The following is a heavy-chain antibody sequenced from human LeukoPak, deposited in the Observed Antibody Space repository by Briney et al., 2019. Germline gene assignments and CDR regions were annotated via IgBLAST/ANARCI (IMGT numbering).Heavy chain of an antibody. J-gene: IGHJ4*02. Sequence: SETLSLTCTVSGGSISSYYWTWIRQPPGKGLEWIGYIHYTGSTNYNPSLKSRVTISVDTSKNQFSLKLSSVTAADTAVYYCARGNSSIAAAGYYFDYWGQGTLVTVSS. CDR1: GGSISSYY. V-gene: IGHV4-59*12. CDR3: ARGNSSIAAAGYYFDY. D-gene: IGHD6-13*01. CDR2: IHYTGST.